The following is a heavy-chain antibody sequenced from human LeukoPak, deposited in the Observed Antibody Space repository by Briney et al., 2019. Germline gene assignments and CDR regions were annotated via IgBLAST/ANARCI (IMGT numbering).Heavy chain of an antibody. CDR1: GFXVSSNY. D-gene: IGHD6-19*01. J-gene: IGHJ6*02. V-gene: IGHV3-53*04. CDR2: IYSGGST. Sequence: GGSLRLSCAASGFXVSSNYMSWVCQAPGKGLEWVSVIYSGGSTYYADSVKGRFTISRHNSKNTLYLQMNSLRAEDTAVYYCAREHWSVAGTWGMDVWGQGTTVTVSS. CDR3: AREHWSVAGTWGMDV.